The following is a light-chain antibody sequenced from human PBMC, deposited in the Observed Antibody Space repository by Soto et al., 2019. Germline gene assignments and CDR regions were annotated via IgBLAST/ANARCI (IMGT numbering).Light chain of an antibody. CDR1: SSNIGNNA. CDR3: AAWDDNLKGVV. CDR2: YDD. J-gene: IGLJ3*02. V-gene: IGLV1-36*01. Sequence: QSVLTQPPSVSEAPRQRVTISCSGSSSNIGNNAVNWYQQLPGKAPKLLIYYDDLLPSGVSDRFSGSKSGTSASLAISGLQSEDEADYYCAAWDDNLKGVVFGGGTKVTVL.